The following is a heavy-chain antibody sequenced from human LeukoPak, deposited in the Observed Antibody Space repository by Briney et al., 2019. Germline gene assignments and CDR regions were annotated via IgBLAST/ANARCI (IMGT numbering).Heavy chain of an antibody. J-gene: IGHJ5*02. CDR1: GFAFSNYW. CDR2: IYVDGRTT. Sequence: GGSLRLSCVASGFAFSNYWMHWVRQPPGKGLVWVSRIYVDGRTTNYADSVKGRFTISRDNAKNTVYLEMNSLSVEDTATYYCIRDFRSADLWGQGTLVTVTS. V-gene: IGHV3-74*01. CDR3: IRDFRSADL.